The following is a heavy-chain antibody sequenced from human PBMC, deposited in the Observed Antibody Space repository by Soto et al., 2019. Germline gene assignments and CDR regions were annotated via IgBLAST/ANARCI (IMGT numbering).Heavy chain of an antibody. Sequence: SETLSLTCTVSGGSISSRNYYWGWIRQPPGKGLEWIGSSFYSGSTSYNPSLKSRVTISVDTSKNQFSLKLNSVTAADTAVYYCATPANGDYGLDYWGQGTLVTVSS. CDR1: GGSISSRNYY. J-gene: IGHJ4*02. CDR2: SFYSGST. CDR3: ATPANGDYGLDY. V-gene: IGHV4-39*01. D-gene: IGHD4-17*01.